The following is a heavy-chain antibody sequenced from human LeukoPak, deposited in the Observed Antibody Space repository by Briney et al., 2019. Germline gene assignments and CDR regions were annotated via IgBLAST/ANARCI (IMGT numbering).Heavy chain of an antibody. Sequence: GGSLTLFCAPSGITFRCYGMSGVRQAPGRGPEWVSAISGSCGSTYYVDSVKGRFTISRDNSENMLYLQMNSLRVEDTAVYYCAKDSVTMVRGVRCYMDVWGKGTTVTISS. V-gene: IGHV3-23*01. CDR3: AKDSVTMVRGVRCYMDV. CDR1: GITFRCYG. D-gene: IGHD3-10*01. CDR2: ISGSCGST. J-gene: IGHJ6*03.